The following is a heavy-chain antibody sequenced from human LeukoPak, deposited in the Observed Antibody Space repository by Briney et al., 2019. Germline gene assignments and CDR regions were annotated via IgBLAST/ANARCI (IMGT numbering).Heavy chain of an antibody. CDR1: GGSFSGYY. D-gene: IGHD3-3*02. Sequence: PSETLTLTCAVYGGSFSGYYWSWIRQPPGKGLEWIGEINHSGSTNYNPCLKSRVTISVDTSKNQFSLKLSSVTAADTAVYYCAREDIFGVVFSYWGQGTLVTVSS. V-gene: IGHV4-34*01. CDR2: INHSGST. J-gene: IGHJ4*02. CDR3: AREDIFGVVFSY.